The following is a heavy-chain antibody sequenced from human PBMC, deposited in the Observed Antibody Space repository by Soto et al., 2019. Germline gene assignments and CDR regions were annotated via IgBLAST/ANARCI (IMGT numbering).Heavy chain of an antibody. Sequence: KPSETLSLTCTVSGGSITTGGYYWCWIRQLPGKGLEWIGHRYYSESTYYNPSLKSRVSISLDTSKNQFSLKLSFVTAADTAMYYCARTKCSGGSCYSWSLDYWGQRTPVTVSS. CDR2: RYYSEST. CDR1: GGSITTGGYY. CDR3: ARTKCSGGSCYSWSLDY. D-gene: IGHD2-15*01. V-gene: IGHV4-31*03. J-gene: IGHJ4*02.